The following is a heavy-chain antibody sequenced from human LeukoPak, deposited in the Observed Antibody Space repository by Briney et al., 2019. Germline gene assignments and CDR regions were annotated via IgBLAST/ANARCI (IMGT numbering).Heavy chain of an antibody. J-gene: IGHJ3*02. Sequence: ASVKVSCKASGGTFSSYAISWVRQAPGQGLEWMGIINPSGGSTSYAQKSQGRVTMTRDTSTSTVYMELSSLRSEDTAVYYCAREVGKYQLLNAFDIWGQGTMVTVSS. CDR2: INPSGGST. CDR3: AREVGKYQLLNAFDI. V-gene: IGHV1-46*01. D-gene: IGHD2-2*01. CDR1: GGTFSSYA.